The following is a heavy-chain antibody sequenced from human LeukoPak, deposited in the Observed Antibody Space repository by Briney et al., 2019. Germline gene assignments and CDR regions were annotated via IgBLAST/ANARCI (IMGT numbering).Heavy chain of an antibody. D-gene: IGHD6-19*01. CDR2: INHSGST. CDR3: ARGQIGYSSGWYRRRGAHWFDP. V-gene: IGHV4-34*01. J-gene: IGHJ5*02. CDR1: GGSFSGYY. Sequence: SETLSLTCAVYGGSFSGYYWSWIRQPPGKGLEWIGEINHSGSTNYNPSLKSRVTISVDTSKNQFSLKLSSVTAADTAVYYCARGQIGYSSGWYRRRGAHWFDPWGQGTLVTVSS.